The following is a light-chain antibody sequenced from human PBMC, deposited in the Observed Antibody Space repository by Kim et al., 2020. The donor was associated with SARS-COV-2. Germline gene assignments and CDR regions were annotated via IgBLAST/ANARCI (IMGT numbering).Light chain of an antibody. CDR3: CSFAGGWV. Sequence: QSALTQPRSVSGSPGQSVTISCTGTSTDVXSWYQQHPGKAPKLMIYAVSQRPSGVPDRFSGSKSDNTASLTISGLQAEDEALYYCCSFAGGWVFG. J-gene: IGLJ3*02. CDR1: STDV. V-gene: IGLV2-11*01. CDR2: AVS.